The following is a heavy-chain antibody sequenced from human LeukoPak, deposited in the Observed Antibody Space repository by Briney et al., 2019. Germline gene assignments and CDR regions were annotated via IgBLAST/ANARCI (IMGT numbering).Heavy chain of an antibody. Sequence: PGGSLRLSCAASGFTFSSYAMHWVRQAPGKGLEWVAVISYDGSNNYYADSVKGRFTISRDNAKNTLYLQMDSLRAEDTAVYYCARDLNRRVFTDYWGQGTLVTVSS. CDR3: ARDLNRRVFTDY. CDR2: ISYDGSNN. J-gene: IGHJ4*02. CDR1: GFTFSSYA. V-gene: IGHV3-30-3*01.